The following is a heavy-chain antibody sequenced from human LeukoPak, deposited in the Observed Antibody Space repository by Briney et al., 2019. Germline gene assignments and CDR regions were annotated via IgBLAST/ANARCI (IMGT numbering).Heavy chain of an antibody. CDR3: ARDGPMAAAGTGY. V-gene: IGHV1-69*13. J-gene: IGHJ4*02. CDR1: RGTFSSYA. D-gene: IGHD6-13*01. CDR2: IIPIFGTA. Sequence: SVKVSCKASRGTFSSYAISWVRQAPGQGLEWMGGIIPIFGTANYAQKFQGRVTITADESTSTAYMELSSLRSEDTAVYYCARDGPMAAAGTGYWGQGTLVTVSS.